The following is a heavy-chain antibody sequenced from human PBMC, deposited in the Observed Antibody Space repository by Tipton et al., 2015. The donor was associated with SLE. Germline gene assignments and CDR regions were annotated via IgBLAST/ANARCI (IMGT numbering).Heavy chain of an antibody. V-gene: IGHV4-61*10. CDR1: GASISSGSYY. J-gene: IGHJ4*02. D-gene: IGHD6-25*01. CDR2: IYYSGST. Sequence: TLSLTCTVSGASISSGSYYWSWIRQPAGKGLQWIGYIYYSGSTNYNPSLKSRVTISVDTSKKQFSLKLSSVTAADTAVYYCARDRTGGAGFDYWGQGTLVTVSS. CDR3: ARDRTGGAGFDY.